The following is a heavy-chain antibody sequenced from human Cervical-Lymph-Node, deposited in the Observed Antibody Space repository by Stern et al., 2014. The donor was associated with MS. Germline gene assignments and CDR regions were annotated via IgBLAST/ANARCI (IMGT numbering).Heavy chain of an antibody. CDR2: FFPGDSDS. CDR1: GYDFTTYW. D-gene: IGHD6-6*01. J-gene: IGHJ4*02. CDR3: ARQGSRLTNDY. V-gene: IGHV5-51*01. Sequence: VQLGQSGAEVKKPGQSLRISCKGSGYDFTTYWIAWVRQMPGRGLEWMGMFFPGDSDSRYSPSFQGQVSFSVDKSINTAYLQLSSLKASDTAMYYCARQGSRLTNDYWGQGTLVSVSS.